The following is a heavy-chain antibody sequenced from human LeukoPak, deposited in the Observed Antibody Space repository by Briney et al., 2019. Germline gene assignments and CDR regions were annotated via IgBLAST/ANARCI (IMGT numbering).Heavy chain of an antibody. CDR1: GFTVSSNY. CDR2: TYSGGST. CDR3: ARRPGGRDYYYGMDV. Sequence: GGSLRLSCAASGFTVSSNYMSWVRQAPGKGLEWVSVTYSGGSTYYADSVKGRFTISRDNSKNTLYLQMNSLRAEDTAVYYCARRPGGRDYYYGMDVWGQGTTVTVSS. D-gene: IGHD4-23*01. J-gene: IGHJ6*02. V-gene: IGHV3-66*04.